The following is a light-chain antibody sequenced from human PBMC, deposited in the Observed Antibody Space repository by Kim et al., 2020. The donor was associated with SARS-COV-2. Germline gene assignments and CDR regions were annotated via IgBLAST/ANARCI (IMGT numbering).Light chain of an antibody. CDR2: DAS. CDR3: QHQVT. V-gene: IGKV1-33*01. J-gene: IGKJ4*01. Sequence: DIQMTQSPSSLSASVGDRVTITCQASQDISNYLNWYQQKPGKAPKLLIYDASNLETGVPSRFSGSGSGTDFTFTISSLQPEDIATYYCQHQVTFGGGTKVDIK. CDR1: QDISNY.